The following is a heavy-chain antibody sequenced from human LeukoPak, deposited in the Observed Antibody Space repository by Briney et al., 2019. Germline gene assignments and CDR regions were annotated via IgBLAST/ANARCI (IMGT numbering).Heavy chain of an antibody. CDR3: ARFSRNYDILTGYYYAGFDY. V-gene: IGHV3-66*01. Sequence: GGSLRLSCAASGFTVSSNYMSWVRQAPGKGLEWVSVIYSGGSTYYADSVKGRFTISRDNSKNTLYLQMNSLRAEDTAVYYCARFSRNYDILTGYYYAGFDYWGQGTLVTVSS. D-gene: IGHD3-9*01. J-gene: IGHJ4*02. CDR2: IYSGGST. CDR1: GFTVSSNY.